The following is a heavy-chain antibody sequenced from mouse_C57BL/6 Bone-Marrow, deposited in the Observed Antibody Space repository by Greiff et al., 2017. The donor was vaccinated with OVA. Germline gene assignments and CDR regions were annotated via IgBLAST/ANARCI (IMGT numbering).Heavy chain of an antibody. D-gene: IGHD2-12*01. CDR3: ARPVTSGFAY. CDR1: GYAFSSSW. J-gene: IGHJ3*01. CDR2: IYPGDGDT. V-gene: IGHV1-82*01. Sequence: VQRVESGPELVKPGASVKISCKASGYAFSSSWMNWVKQRPGKGLEWIGRIYPGDGDTNYNGKFKGKATLTADKSSSTAYMQLSSLTSEDSAVYFCARPVTSGFAYWGQGTLVTVSA.